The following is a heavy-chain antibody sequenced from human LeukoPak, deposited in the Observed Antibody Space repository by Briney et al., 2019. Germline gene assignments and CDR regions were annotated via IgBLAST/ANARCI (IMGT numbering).Heavy chain of an antibody. Sequence: GGSLRLSCAASGFTFSSYSMNWVRQAPGKGLEWVSYISRSSSTIYYAHCVKGRLTISRDNAKNSLYLQMNSLRAEDTALYYCAREGGSGSYLSLWGQGTLVTVSS. CDR1: GFTFSSYS. V-gene: IGHV3-48*01. CDR3: AREGGSGSYLSL. CDR2: ISRSSSTI. D-gene: IGHD1-26*01. J-gene: IGHJ4*02.